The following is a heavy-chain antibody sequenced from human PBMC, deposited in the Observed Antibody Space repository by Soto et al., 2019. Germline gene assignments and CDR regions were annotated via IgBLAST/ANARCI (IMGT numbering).Heavy chain of an antibody. D-gene: IGHD6-13*01. Sequence: EVQLVESGGGLVKPGGSLRLSCAASGFTFSSYSMNWVRQAPGKGLEWVSSISSSSSYIYYADSVKGRFTISRDNAKNSLYLQMNSLRAEDTAVYYCAKYITAAGMAIFSAFDYWGQGTLVTVSS. CDR2: ISSSSSYI. CDR3: AKYITAAGMAIFSAFDY. CDR1: GFTFSSYS. J-gene: IGHJ4*02. V-gene: IGHV3-21*01.